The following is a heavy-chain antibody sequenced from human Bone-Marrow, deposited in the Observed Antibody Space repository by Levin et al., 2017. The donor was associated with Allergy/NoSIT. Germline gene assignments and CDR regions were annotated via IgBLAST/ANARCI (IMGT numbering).Heavy chain of an antibody. D-gene: IGHD5-12*01. CDR1: GFTFSNYA. CDR3: ARASGFSGYDNYFDY. Sequence: GGSLRLSCAASGFTFSNYAMNWVRQVPGKGLEWVALISDDGTNKNYADSVRGRFTIPRDNSKKTLHLLMNSLRPDDTAVYSCARASGFSGYDNYFDYWGQGTLVTVSS. CDR2: ISDDGTNK. V-gene: IGHV3-30-3*01. J-gene: IGHJ4*02.